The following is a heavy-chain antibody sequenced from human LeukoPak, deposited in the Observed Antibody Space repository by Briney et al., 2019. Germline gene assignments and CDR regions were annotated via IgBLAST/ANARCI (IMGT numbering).Heavy chain of an antibody. D-gene: IGHD4-11*01. CDR2: ISSSGSTI. V-gene: IGHV3-48*04. J-gene: IGHJ5*02. CDR3: AKNSRPSAEGS. CDR1: GFIFSSYT. Sequence: GGSLRLSCAASGFIFSSYTMNWVRQAPGKGLEWVSYISSSGSTIYYADSVKGRFTISRDNAKNSLYLQMNSLRAEDTAVYYCAKNSRPSAEGSWGQGTLVIVSS.